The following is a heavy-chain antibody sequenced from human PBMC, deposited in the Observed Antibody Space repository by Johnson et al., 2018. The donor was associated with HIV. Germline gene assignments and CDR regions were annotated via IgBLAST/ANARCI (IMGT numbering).Heavy chain of an antibody. CDR2: IRYDGSKK. CDR3: AKEYYYDSSGFPDAFDI. Sequence: QVQLVESGGGLVQPGGSLRLYCAASGFTVSNHDMHWVRQAPGKGLEWVALIRYDGSKKYYADSVKGRFTISRDNSKNTMDLQINSLRAEDTAVYYCAKEYYYDSSGFPDAFDIWGQGTMVTVSS. V-gene: IGHV3-30*02. J-gene: IGHJ3*02. D-gene: IGHD3-22*01. CDR1: GFTVSNHD.